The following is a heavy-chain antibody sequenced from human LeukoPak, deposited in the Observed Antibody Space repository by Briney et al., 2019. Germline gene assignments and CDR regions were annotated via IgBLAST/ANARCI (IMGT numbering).Heavy chain of an antibody. CDR1: GYTFTNYG. Sequence: ASVKVSCKGSGYTFTNYGISWVRQAPGQGLEWMGWISAYNGNINYAQKLQGRVTMTTDTSTSTAYMVLRSLRSDDTAVYYCARDYSYSSSWSGYWGQGTLVTVSS. V-gene: IGHV1-18*01. J-gene: IGHJ4*02. CDR3: ARDYSYSSSWSGY. CDR2: ISAYNGNI. D-gene: IGHD6-13*01.